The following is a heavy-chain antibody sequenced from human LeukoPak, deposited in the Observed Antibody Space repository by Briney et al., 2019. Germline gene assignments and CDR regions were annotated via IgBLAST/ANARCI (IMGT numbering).Heavy chain of an antibody. CDR2: ISWDGGST. CDR1: GFTFDDYA. CDR3: AKDSGVTRPSYYMDV. D-gene: IGHD3-3*01. Sequence: GGSLGLSCAASGFTFDDYAMHWVRQAPGKGLEWVSLISWDGGSTYYADSVKGRFTISRDNSKNSLYLQMNSLRAEDTALYYCAKDSGVTRPSYYMDVWGKGTTVTVSS. J-gene: IGHJ6*03. V-gene: IGHV3-43D*03.